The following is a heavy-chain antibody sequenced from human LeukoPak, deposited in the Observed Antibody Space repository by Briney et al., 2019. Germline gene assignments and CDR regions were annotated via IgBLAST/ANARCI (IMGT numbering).Heavy chain of an antibody. V-gene: IGHV4-39*01. CDR3: ARTVAAAGYDFWSGLYPLYYMDV. Sequence: PSETLSLTCTVSGGSISSSSYCWGWIRQPPGKGLEWIGSIYYSGSTYYNPSLKSRVTISVDTSKNQFSLKLSSVTAADTAVYYCARTVAAAGYDFWSGLYPLYYMDVWGKGTTVTVSS. CDR1: GGSISSSSYC. CDR2: IYYSGST. D-gene: IGHD3-3*01. J-gene: IGHJ6*03.